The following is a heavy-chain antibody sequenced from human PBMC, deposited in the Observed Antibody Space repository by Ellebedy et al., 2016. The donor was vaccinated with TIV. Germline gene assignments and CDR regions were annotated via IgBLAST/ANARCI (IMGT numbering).Heavy chain of an antibody. CDR1: GFIFSSYY. D-gene: IGHD3-10*01. CDR2: ISGSGGMM. Sequence: GESLKISCVASGFIFSSYYMTWVRQAPGKGLEWISYISGSGGMMDHEDSVKGRFTISRDNAKTSLYLQLSSLRAEDTAVYYCARRSRGPSYYFDYWGQGALVTVSS. CDR3: ARRSRGPSYYFDY. J-gene: IGHJ4*02. V-gene: IGHV3-48*03.